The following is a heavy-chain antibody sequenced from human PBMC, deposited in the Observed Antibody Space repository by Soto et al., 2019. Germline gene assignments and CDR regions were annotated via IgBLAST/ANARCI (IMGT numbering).Heavy chain of an antibody. CDR3: VRGRVMITFGVVIVIDY. CDR1: GGSISSGGYY. D-gene: IGHD3-16*02. Sequence: SETLSLTCTVSGGSISSGGYYWSWIRQHPGKGLEWIGYIYHSGSTYYNPSLKSRVTISVDRSKNQFSLKLNSMTAADTAVYYCVRGRVMITFGVVIVIDYWGQGSPVTVSS. J-gene: IGHJ4*02. CDR2: IYHSGST. V-gene: IGHV4-30-2*01.